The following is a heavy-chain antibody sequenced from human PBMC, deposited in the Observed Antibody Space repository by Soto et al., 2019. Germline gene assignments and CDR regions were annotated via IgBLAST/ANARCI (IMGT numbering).Heavy chain of an antibody. Sequence: GGSLRLSCAASGFTFSSYAMHWVRQAPGKGLEWVAVISYDGSNKYYADSVKGRFTISRDNSKNTLYLQMNSLRAEDTAVYYCARDIWLRYKGPFDYWGQGTLVTVSS. CDR1: GFTFSSYA. CDR2: ISYDGSNK. J-gene: IGHJ4*02. CDR3: ARDIWLRYKGPFDY. D-gene: IGHD5-12*01. V-gene: IGHV3-30-3*01.